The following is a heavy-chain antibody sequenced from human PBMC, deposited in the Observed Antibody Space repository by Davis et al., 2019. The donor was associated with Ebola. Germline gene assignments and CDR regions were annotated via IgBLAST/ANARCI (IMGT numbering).Heavy chain of an antibody. V-gene: IGHV3-33*01. D-gene: IGHD2-2*01. Sequence: GGSLRLSCAASGFTFSNYGIHWVRQAPGKGLEWVSLVWYDGRNKYYADSVKGRFTISRDNAKNTVYVQMNSLRAEDTAVYYCARDLGDIVVVPAAMEGWGQGTLVTVSS. CDR3: ARDLGDIVVVPAAMEG. CDR2: VWYDGRNK. CDR1: GFTFSNYG. J-gene: IGHJ4*02.